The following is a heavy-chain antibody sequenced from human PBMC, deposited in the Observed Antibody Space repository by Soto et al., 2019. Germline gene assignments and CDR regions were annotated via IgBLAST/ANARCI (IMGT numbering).Heavy chain of an antibody. D-gene: IGHD2-15*01. CDR1: GDSISSYS. J-gene: IGHJ5*02. Sequence: SETLSLTCTVSGDSISSYSWSWIRQVAGKGLEWIGRLYTSGSTKYSPSLKSRVTMSVDASKNQFSMRLSSVTAADTAVYYCARRYCSGVSCYSENWFDPWGQGTLVTASS. V-gene: IGHV4-4*07. CDR2: LYTSGST. CDR3: ARRYCSGVSCYSENWFDP.